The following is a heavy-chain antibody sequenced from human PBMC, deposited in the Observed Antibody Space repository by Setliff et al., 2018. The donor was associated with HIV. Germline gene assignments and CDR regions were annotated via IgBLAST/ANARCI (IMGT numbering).Heavy chain of an antibody. V-gene: IGHV1-18*01. CDR1: GYTFTSYG. CDR3: ARDLDSSGYGDAFDI. CDR2: ISAYNGNT. D-gene: IGHD3-22*01. Sequence: ASVKVSCKASGYTFTSYGISWVRQAPGQGLEWMGWISAYNGNTNYVQKLQGRVTMTTDTSTSTAYMELRSLRSDDTAVYYCARDLDSSGYGDAFDIWGQGTMVTVSS. J-gene: IGHJ3*02.